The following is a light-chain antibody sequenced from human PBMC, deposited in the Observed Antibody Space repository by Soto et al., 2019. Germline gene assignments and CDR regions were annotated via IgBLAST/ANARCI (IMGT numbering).Light chain of an antibody. Sequence: DFLLTQSPSSLSSSVGDRVTITCRASQSISSYLDWYQQKPGKAPKLLIYAASTLHTAVPSRFSGSGSGTDFTLTISSLQPEDFATYYCQQSYSTPYTFGQGTKLEIK. J-gene: IGKJ2*01. CDR2: AAS. V-gene: IGKV1-39*01. CDR3: QQSYSTPYT. CDR1: QSISSY.